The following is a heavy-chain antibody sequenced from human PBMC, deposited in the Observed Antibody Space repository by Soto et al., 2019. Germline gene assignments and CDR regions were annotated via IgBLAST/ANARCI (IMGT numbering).Heavy chain of an antibody. D-gene: IGHD5-12*01. V-gene: IGHV4-31*02. CDR3: ARDKVDRQLLKNWFDP. J-gene: IGHJ5*02. CDR1: DGSISNGGYY. Sequence: SETLSLTCTVSDGSISNGGYYWSWIRQHPGKGLEWIGYIYYSGSTYYNPSLKSRVTISVDTSKNQFSLKLSSVTAADTAVYYCARDKVDRQLLKNWFDPWGQGTLVTVSS. CDR2: IYYSGST.